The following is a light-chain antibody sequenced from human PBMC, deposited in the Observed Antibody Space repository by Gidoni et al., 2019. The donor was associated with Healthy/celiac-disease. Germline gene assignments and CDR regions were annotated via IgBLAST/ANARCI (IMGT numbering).Light chain of an antibody. CDR3: AAWDDSLSGFYV. V-gene: IGLV1-47*01. CDR2: RNN. Sequence: QSVLTQPPSASGTPGQRVTIPCSGSISNIGSNYGYWYQQLPGTAPKLLIYRNNQRPSGVPDRFSGSKSGTSASLAISGLRSEDEADYYCAAWDDSLSGFYVFGTGTKVTVL. J-gene: IGLJ1*01. CDR1: ISNIGSNY.